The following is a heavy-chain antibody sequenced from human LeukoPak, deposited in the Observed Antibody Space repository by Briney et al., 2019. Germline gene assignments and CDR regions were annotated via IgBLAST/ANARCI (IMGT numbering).Heavy chain of an antibody. J-gene: IGHJ4*02. Sequence: GSLRLSCAASGFTFSSYWMSWVRQAPGKGLEWVVNIKQDGSEKYYVDSVKGRFTIYRDNAKNSLYLQMNSLRAEDTAVYYCARDTDYGDYPSLDYWGQGTLVTVSS. D-gene: IGHD4-17*01. CDR1: GFTFSSYW. V-gene: IGHV3-7*01. CDR2: IKQDGSEK. CDR3: ARDTDYGDYPSLDY.